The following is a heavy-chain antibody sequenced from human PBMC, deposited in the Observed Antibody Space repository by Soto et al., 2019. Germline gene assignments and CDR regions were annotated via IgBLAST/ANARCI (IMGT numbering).Heavy chain of an antibody. V-gene: IGHV3-30-3*01. J-gene: IGHJ4*02. CDR1: GFTFSSYA. CDR3: ARALVVNTAFDY. D-gene: IGHD3-16*02. CDR2: ISYDGSNK. Sequence: GGSLRLSCAASGFTFSSYAMHWVRQAPGKGLEWVAVISYDGSNKYYADSVKGRFTISRDNSKNTLYLQMNSLRAEDTAVYYCARALVVNTAFDYWGQGTLVTVSS.